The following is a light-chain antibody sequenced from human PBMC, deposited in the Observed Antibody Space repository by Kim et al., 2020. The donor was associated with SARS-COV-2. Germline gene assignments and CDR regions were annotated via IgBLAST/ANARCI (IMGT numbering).Light chain of an antibody. J-gene: IGLJ3*02. Sequence: QSALTQPASVSGSPGQSITISCTGTSSDVGSFNYVSWYQQLPGKAPKLMISDVSKRPSGISSRFSGSKSGNTASLTISGLQAEDEADYYCSSYTSGNTWVFGGGTQLTVL. V-gene: IGLV2-14*03. CDR1: SSDVGSFNY. CDR3: SSYTSGNTWV. CDR2: DVS.